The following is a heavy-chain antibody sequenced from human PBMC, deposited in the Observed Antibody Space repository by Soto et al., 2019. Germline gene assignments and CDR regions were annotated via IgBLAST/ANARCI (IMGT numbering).Heavy chain of an antibody. J-gene: IGHJ4*02. D-gene: IGHD6-13*01. V-gene: IGHV4-59*01. Sequence: QVQLQESGPGLVKPSETLSLTCTVSGGSISSYYWSWIRQPPGKGLEWIGYIYYSGSTNYNPSLTSRVTISVDTSKNQFSLKLSSVTAADTAVYYCARALRYSSSWFDYWGQGTLVTVSS. CDR3: ARALRYSSSWFDY. CDR1: GGSISSYY. CDR2: IYYSGST.